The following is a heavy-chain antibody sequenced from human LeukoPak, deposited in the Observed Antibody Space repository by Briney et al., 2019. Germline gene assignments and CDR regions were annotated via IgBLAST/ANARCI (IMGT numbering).Heavy chain of an antibody. CDR2: ISSSGSTV. CDR1: GFTFSDYY. J-gene: IGHJ4*02. Sequence: GGSLRLSCSASGFTFSDYYMSWVRQTPGKGLEWLSYISSSGSTVYYADAVKGRFTVSRDNAKNSLYLQMSSLRPEDTAVYYCARRPDGYAYGLDYWGQGTLVTVSS. V-gene: IGHV3-11*01. CDR3: ARRPDGYAYGLDY. D-gene: IGHD5-18*01.